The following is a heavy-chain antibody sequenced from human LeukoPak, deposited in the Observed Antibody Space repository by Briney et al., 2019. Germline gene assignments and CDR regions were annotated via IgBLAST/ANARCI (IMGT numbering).Heavy chain of an antibody. J-gene: IGHJ4*02. D-gene: IGHD5-18*01. CDR2: IYYSGST. CDR1: GGSISSYY. V-gene: IGHV4-59*01. Sequence: SETLSLTCTVSGGSISSYYWSWIRQPPGKGLEWIGYIYYSGSTEYNPSLKSRVTISVDTSKNQFSLKLSSVTAADTAVYYCARGIRLTDTAMVLPFDYWGQGTLVTVSS. CDR3: ARGIRLTDTAMVLPFDY.